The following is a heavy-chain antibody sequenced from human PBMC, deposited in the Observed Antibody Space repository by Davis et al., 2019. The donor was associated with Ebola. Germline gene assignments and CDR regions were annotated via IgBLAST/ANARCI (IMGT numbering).Heavy chain of an antibody. J-gene: IGHJ5*02. V-gene: IGHV4-39*07. D-gene: IGHD2-8*01. CDR1: GGSISSSSYY. Sequence: PSETLSLTCTVSGGSISSSSYYWGWIRQPPGKGLEWIGSIYYSGSTYYNPSLKSRVTISVDTSKNQFSLKLSSVTAADTAVYYCARMYEGNWFDPWGQGTLVTVSS. CDR3: ARMYEGNWFDP. CDR2: IYYSGST.